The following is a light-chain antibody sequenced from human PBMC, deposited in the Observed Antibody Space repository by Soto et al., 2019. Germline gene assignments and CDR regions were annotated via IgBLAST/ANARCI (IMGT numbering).Light chain of an antibody. CDR1: QSVGSF. J-gene: IGKJ5*01. V-gene: IGKV3-11*01. CDR2: DTY. Sequence: EIVLTQSPATLSLSPGERATLSCRASQSVGSFLAWYQQKPGQAPRLLIYDTYNRPTGVPARFTGSGSGADFPLTINSLAPEDFAVYYCQQRRDWPPLTFGQGTRLDIK. CDR3: QQRRDWPPLT.